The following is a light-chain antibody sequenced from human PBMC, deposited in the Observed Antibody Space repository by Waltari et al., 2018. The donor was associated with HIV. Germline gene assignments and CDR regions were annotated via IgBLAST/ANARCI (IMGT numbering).Light chain of an antibody. J-gene: IGKJ4*01. CDR3: QQYYSFPVP. CDR1: QSVLYTADNKDN. V-gene: IGKV4-1*01. CDR2: WAS. Sequence: IAMTQAPESLAVSLGERAGSKGKSRQSVLYTADNKDNVAWYQQKPGQPPKLLIYWASTPESVVPARFSGIVSGTDFTLTFSNLQAEDVSVYYCQQYYSFPVPFGGATRVEL.